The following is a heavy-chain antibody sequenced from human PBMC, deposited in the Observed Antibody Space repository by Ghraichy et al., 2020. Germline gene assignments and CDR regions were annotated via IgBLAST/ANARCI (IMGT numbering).Heavy chain of an antibody. D-gene: IGHD5-12*01. J-gene: IGHJ4*02. CDR2: IYYSGST. CDR3: ARLAMVARDFDY. V-gene: IGHV4-39*01. CDR1: GGSISSRSYY. Sequence: TLSLTCTVSGGSISSRSYYWGWIRQPPGKGLEWIGSIYYSGSTYYNASLKSRVSISVDTSKNQFSLKLSSVTAADTAVYYCARLAMVARDFDYWGQGTLVTVSP.